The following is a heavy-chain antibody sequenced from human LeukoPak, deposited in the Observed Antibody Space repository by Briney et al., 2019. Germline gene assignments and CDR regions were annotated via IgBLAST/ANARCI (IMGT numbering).Heavy chain of an antibody. Sequence: GGSLRLSSAASGFSFSSYWMHWVRQAPGKGLVWVSRIKPDGSTTSYADSVKGRFTVSRDNAKNTLYLQMNSLRAEDTAVYFCAKSDHFDPWGQGTLVTVSS. D-gene: IGHD1-14*01. CDR2: IKPDGSTT. V-gene: IGHV3-74*01. CDR1: GFSFSSYW. CDR3: AKSDHFDP. J-gene: IGHJ5*02.